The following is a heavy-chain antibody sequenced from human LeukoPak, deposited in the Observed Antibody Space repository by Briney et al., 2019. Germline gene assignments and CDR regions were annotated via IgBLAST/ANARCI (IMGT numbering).Heavy chain of an antibody. D-gene: IGHD6-19*01. Sequence: ASVKVSCKASGYTFTSYYMHWVRQAPGQGLEWMGIINPSCGSTSYAQKFQGRVTMTRDTSTSTVYMELSSLRSEDTAVYYCARDLGVAGTDLVWFDPWGQGTLVTVSS. J-gene: IGHJ5*02. CDR2: INPSCGST. V-gene: IGHV1-46*01. CDR1: GYTFTSYY. CDR3: ARDLGVAGTDLVWFDP.